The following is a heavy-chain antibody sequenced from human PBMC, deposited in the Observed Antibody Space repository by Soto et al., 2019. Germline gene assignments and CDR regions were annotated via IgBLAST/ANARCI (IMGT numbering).Heavy chain of an antibody. D-gene: IGHD3-10*01. J-gene: IGHJ4*01. V-gene: IGHV1-3*01. Sequence: QVQLLQSGAEVREPGASVRVSCTTSGYTFPKYNIHWLRQAPGQSLEWMGWINAGNGNTRYSQRFQGRVTMTADTSASVAHMAMASLTTXXXXXXXCARADRDYFGVADFFDSWXXXXLVLVSS. CDR2: INAGNGNT. CDR3: ARADRDYFGVADFFDS. CDR1: GYTFPKYN.